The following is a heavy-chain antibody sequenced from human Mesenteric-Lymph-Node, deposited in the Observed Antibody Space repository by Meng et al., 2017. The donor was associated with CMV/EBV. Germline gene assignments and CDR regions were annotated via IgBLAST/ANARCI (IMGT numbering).Heavy chain of an antibody. CDR1: GFTFSNAY. J-gene: IGHJ4*02. Sequence: GGSLRLSCAASGFTFSNAYMSWVRQAPGKGLEWVGRIKSKTEGGTIDYAAPVKDRFTISRDDSKTTLSLQMNSLKTEDTAVYYCTSRPLSKVLNFDYWGQGTLVTVSS. CDR2: IKSKTEGGTI. D-gene: IGHD4-11*01. V-gene: IGHV3-15*01. CDR3: TSRPLSKVLNFDY.